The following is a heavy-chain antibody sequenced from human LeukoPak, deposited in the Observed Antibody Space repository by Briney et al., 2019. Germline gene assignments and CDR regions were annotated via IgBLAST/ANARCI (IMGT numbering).Heavy chain of an antibody. V-gene: IGHV1-2*02. CDR1: GYTFTGYH. Sequence: GASVKVSCKASGYTFTGYHMHWVRQAPGQGLEWMGWINANSGGTNYAQKFQGRVTMTRDTSISTAYMELNRLRSDDTAVYYCAESGAWYLERYPVNDWGQGTLVTVSS. J-gene: IGHJ4*02. CDR3: AESGAWYLERYPVND. D-gene: IGHD6-13*01. CDR2: INANSGGT.